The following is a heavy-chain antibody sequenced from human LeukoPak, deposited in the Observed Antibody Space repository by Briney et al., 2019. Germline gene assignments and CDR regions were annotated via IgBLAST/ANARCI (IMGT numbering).Heavy chain of an antibody. J-gene: IGHJ4*02. V-gene: IGHV3-21*01. CDR1: GFTFSSYS. Sequence: PGGSLRLSCAAYGFTFSSYSMNWVRQAPGKGLEWVSSISSSSSYIYYADSVKGRFTISRDNAKNSLYLQMNSLRAEDTAVYYCAREAFIVGGSFDYWGQGTLVTVSS. CDR3: AREAFIVGGSFDY. D-gene: IGHD1-26*01. CDR2: ISSSSSYI.